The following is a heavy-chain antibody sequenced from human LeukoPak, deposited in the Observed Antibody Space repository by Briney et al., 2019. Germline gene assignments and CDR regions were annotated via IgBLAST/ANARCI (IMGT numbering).Heavy chain of an antibody. CDR2: ISAYNGNT. J-gene: IGHJ4*02. CDR3: ATRRDGYIGQHY. V-gene: IGHV1-18*01. D-gene: IGHD5-24*01. Sequence: GASVKVSCKASGYTFTSYGISWVRQAPGQGLEWMGWISAYNGNTNYAQKFQGRVTITADESTSTAYMELSSLRSEDTAVYYCATRRDGYIGQHYWGQGTLVTVSS. CDR1: GYTFTSYG.